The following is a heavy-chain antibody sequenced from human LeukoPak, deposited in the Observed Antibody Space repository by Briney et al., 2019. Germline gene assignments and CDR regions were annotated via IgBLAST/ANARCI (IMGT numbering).Heavy chain of an antibody. V-gene: IGHV5-51*01. CDR3: ARQGAGGGWSGYLNWFDP. J-gene: IGHJ5*02. D-gene: IGHD3-3*01. Sequence: GESLKISCRGSGYTFSNYWIGWVRQMPGKGLEWMGIIYPGDSDTRYSPSFQGQVTISADKSISTAYLQWSSLKASDTAMYYCARQGAGGGWSGYLNWFDPWGQGTLVTVSS. CDR1: GYTFSNYW. CDR2: IYPGDSDT.